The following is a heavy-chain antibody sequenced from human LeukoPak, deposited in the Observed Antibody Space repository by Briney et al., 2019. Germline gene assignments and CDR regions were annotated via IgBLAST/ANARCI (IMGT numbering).Heavy chain of an antibody. D-gene: IGHD2-15*01. Sequence: SVKASCKASGGTFSSYAISWVRQAPGQGLGWMGRIIPIFGIANYAQKFQGRVTITADKSTSTAYMELSSLRSEDTAVYYCARIDYYYGMDVWGQGTTVTVSS. V-gene: IGHV1-69*04. CDR2: IIPIFGIA. J-gene: IGHJ6*02. CDR1: GGTFSSYA. CDR3: ARIDYYYGMDV.